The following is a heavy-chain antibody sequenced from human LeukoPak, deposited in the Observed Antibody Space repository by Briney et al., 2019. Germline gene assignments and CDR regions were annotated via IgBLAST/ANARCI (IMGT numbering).Heavy chain of an antibody. D-gene: IGHD1-26*01. CDR3: AKDREWELLPLGYFDY. J-gene: IGHJ4*02. Sequence: GGSLRLSCAASGFIFSSYGMHWVRQAPGKGLEWVAVISYDGSNKYYADSVKGRFTISRDNSKNTLYLQMNSLRAEDTAVYYCAKDREWELLPLGYFDYWGQGTLVTVSS. V-gene: IGHV3-30*18. CDR2: ISYDGSNK. CDR1: GFIFSSYG.